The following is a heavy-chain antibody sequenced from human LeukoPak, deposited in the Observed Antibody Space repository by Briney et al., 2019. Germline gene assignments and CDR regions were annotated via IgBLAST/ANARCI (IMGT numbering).Heavy chain of an antibody. V-gene: IGHV3-30*18. D-gene: IGHD5-18*01. CDR2: ISYDGSNK. CDR1: GFTFSSYA. Sequence: AGGSLRLSCAASGFTFSSYAMTWVRQAPGKGLEWVAVISYDGSNKYYADSVKGRFTISRDNSKNTLYLQMNSLRAEDTAVYYCAKDERGYSYGPTYWGQGTLVTVSS. CDR3: AKDERGYSYGPTY. J-gene: IGHJ4*02.